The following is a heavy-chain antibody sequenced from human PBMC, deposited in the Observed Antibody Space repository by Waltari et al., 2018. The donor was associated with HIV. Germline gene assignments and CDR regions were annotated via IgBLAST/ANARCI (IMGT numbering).Heavy chain of an antibody. J-gene: IGHJ6*02. CDR3: VRRSVIGLDL. CDR2: ITYDGGKE. Sequence: LVQSGGGVAQAGRSLRLSCAASGIIISNHAMHWVRQSADKRLELVAVITYDGGKEVVTDALKGRFIISRDNARDTLYLEMKALRVEDSGVYYCVRRSVIGLDLWGQGTTVIVS. V-gene: IGHV3-30*04. CDR1: GIIISNHA. D-gene: IGHD3-10*01.